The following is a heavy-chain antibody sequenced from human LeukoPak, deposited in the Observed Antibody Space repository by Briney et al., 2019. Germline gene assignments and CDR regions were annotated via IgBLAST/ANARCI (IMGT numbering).Heavy chain of an antibody. D-gene: IGHD3-3*01. CDR2: IIPIFGTA. CDR3: ATGHWSGLYYYYYYMDV. J-gene: IGHJ6*03. CDR1: GGTLSSYA. Sequence: SVKVSCKASGGTLSSYAISWVRQAPGQGLEWMGGIIPIFGTANYAQKFQGRVTITTDESTSTAYMELSSLRSEDTAVYYCATGHWSGLYYYYYYMDVWGKGTTVTVSS. V-gene: IGHV1-69*05.